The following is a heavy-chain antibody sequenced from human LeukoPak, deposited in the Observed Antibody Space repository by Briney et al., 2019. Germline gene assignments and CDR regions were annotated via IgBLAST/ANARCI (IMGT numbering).Heavy chain of an antibody. D-gene: IGHD6-13*01. CDR1: GYTFTGYY. Sequence: ASVKVSCKAAGYTFTGYYMHLVRQAPGQGLEWMGWINPNSGGTNYAQKFQGRVTMTRDTSISTAYMELSRLRSDDTAVYYCARARLYSSSWYYFDYWGQGTLVTVSS. CDR3: ARARLYSSSWYYFDY. CDR2: INPNSGGT. V-gene: IGHV1-2*02. J-gene: IGHJ4*02.